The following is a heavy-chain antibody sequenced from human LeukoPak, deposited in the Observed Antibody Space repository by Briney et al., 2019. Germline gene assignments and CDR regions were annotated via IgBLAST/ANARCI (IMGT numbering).Heavy chain of an antibody. Sequence: EGSLRLSCVAAEFTMSNHWMTWLRQAPGKGLEWVSVLIGSSGSTDYADSVKGRFTISRDNSKNTVFLQMNSLRAEDTAIYYCAKGAYDYIEIGYFDSWGQGTLVTVSS. CDR1: EFTMSNHW. CDR2: LIGSSGST. V-gene: IGHV3-23*01. J-gene: IGHJ4*02. CDR3: AKGAYDYIEIGYFDS. D-gene: IGHD5-12*01.